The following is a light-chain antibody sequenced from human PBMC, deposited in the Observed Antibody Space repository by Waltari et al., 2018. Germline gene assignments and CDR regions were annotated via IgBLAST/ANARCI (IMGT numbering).Light chain of an antibody. V-gene: IGKV1-5*03. CDR2: KAS. CDR3: QQYNGYSPMYT. CDR1: QSVSSW. Sequence: DIQMTQSPSTLSASVGDRVTITYRASQSVSSWLAWYQQKPGKAPKLLIYKASTLETGVPSRFSGSGSGTEFTLTISSLQPDDFATYYCQQYNGYSPMYTFGQGTKLEI. J-gene: IGKJ2*01.